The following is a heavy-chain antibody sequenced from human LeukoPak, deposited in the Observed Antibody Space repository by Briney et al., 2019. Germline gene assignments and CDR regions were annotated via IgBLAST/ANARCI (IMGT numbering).Heavy chain of an antibody. CDR1: GGSISSYY. D-gene: IGHD4-17*01. V-gene: IGHV4-59*01. CDR3: ARDLPRDYGDYYYGMDV. J-gene: IGHJ6*02. Sequence: SETLSLTCTVSGGSISSYYWSWIRQPSGKGLEWIGYIYYSGSTNYNPSLKSRVTISVDTSKNQFSLKLSSVTAADTAVYYCARDLPRDYGDYYYGMDVWGQGTTVTVSS. CDR2: IYYSGST.